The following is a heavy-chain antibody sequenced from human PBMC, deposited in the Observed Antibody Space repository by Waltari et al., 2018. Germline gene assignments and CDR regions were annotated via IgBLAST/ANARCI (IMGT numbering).Heavy chain of an antibody. Sequence: QVHPAPSGAAVTKPGSSVNVSCQPSGGTFRSYAISGLRPAPEQGLEGMGGIIHIYGTANYEQKFQGRGTITADEATSTDYMELSMLRAEDTAVYDCARESTTVTCYDYGMDVWGQGTTVTVSS. D-gene: IGHD4-17*01. V-gene: IGHV1-69*01. J-gene: IGHJ6*02. CDR1: GGTFRSYA. CDR2: IIHIYGTA. CDR3: ARESTTVTCYDYGMDV.